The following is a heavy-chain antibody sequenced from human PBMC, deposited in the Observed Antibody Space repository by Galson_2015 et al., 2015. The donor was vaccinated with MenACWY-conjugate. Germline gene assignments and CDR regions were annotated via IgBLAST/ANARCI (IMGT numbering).Heavy chain of an antibody. CDR1: GDSISSSNW. Sequence: ETLSLTCTVSGDSISSSNWWNWVRQSPGKGLEWIGEIYHLGNANYNPSLKSRVTMSIDNSNNQFSLHLKSLTAADTAVYYCARVQIPTTSGYDFHGLDVWGPGTTVTVSS. D-gene: IGHD3-3*01. J-gene: IGHJ6*02. V-gene: IGHV4-4*02. CDR3: ARVQIPTTSGYDFHGLDV. CDR2: IYHLGNA.